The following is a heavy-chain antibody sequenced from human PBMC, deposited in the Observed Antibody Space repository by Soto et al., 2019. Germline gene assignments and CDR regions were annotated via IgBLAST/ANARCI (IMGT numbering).Heavy chain of an antibody. V-gene: IGHV3-23*01. CDR3: ATWLLREHAFDI. Sequence: EVQLLESGGGLVQPGGSLRLSCAASGFTFTTYGMSWVRQTPGKGLEWVSAISGSGGSTYYADSVKGRFTVSIDSSKNTVYLQMNNLSPEDTAVYYCATWLLREHAFDIWGLGTMVTVSS. CDR2: ISGSGGST. J-gene: IGHJ3*02. D-gene: IGHD2-15*01. CDR1: GFTFTTYG.